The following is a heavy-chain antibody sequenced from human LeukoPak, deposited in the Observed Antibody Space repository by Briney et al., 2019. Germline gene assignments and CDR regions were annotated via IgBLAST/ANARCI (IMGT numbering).Heavy chain of an antibody. V-gene: IGHV3-74*01. CDR1: GFTFSSYW. D-gene: IGHD6-6*01. Sequence: GGSLRLSCAASGFTFSSYWMHWVRQAPGKGLMWVSRINSDGSSTSYADSVKGRFTISRDNAKNTLYLQMTSLRAEDTAVYYCARGGPYSSSSFDYWGQGTLVTVSS. CDR3: ARGGPYSSSSFDY. J-gene: IGHJ4*02. CDR2: INSDGSST.